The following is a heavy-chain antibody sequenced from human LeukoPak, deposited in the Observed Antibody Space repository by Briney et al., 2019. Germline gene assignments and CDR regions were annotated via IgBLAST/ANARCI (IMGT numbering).Heavy chain of an antibody. CDR3: ARGTQDTAMTPFDY. J-gene: IGHJ4*02. CDR1: GGSFSGYY. V-gene: IGHV4-34*01. D-gene: IGHD5-18*01. Sequence: PSETLSLTCAVYGGSFSGYYWSWIRQPPGKGLEWIGEINHSGSTNYNPTLKSRVTISVDTSKNQFSLKLCSVTAADTAVYYCARGTQDTAMTPFDYWGQGTLVTVSS. CDR2: INHSGST.